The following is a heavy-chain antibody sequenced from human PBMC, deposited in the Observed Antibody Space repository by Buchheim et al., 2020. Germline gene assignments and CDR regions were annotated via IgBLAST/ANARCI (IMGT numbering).Heavy chain of an antibody. CDR1: GFTFSSYA. CDR3: AKSADDSSGYGYYYYYMDV. CDR2: ISGSGGST. Sequence: EVQLLESGGGLVQPGGSLRLSCAASGFTFSSYAMSWVRQAPGKGLEWVSAISGSGGSTYYADSVKGRFTLSSDNSKNTLYLQMNSLRAEDTAVYYCAKSADDSSGYGYYYYYMDVWGKGTT. V-gene: IGHV3-23*01. J-gene: IGHJ6*03. D-gene: IGHD3-22*01.